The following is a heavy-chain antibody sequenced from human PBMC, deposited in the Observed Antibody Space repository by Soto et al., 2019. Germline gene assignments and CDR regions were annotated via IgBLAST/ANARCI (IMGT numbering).Heavy chain of an antibody. CDR1: GGSITSSGYY. CDR3: ARGGGSTKVDY. D-gene: IGHD2-2*01. J-gene: IGHJ4*02. CDR2: TSNSVST. V-gene: IGHV4-31*03. Sequence: QVQLQESGPGLVKPSQTLSLTCTVSGGSITSSGYYWSWIRQHPREGLEWIGFTSNSVSTSYNTSLKSRVTTSVDTSSNQFSLNLKSVTAADTAVYYCARGGGSTKVDYWGQGTLVTVSP.